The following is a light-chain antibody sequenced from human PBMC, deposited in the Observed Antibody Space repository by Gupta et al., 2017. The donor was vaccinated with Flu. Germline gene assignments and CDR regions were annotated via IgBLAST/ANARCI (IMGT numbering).Light chain of an antibody. Sequence: DIQMTQSPSSLSTSVADRVTITCPASQSISSYSNWYQQKPGKAPKLLIYAVSRWQRGVPSRFSDSGCATDFTLSISWPQPEEFATYYCLQGDGTPWTFGQGTKVEIK. CDR2: AVS. CDR3: LQGDGTPWT. CDR1: QSISSY. J-gene: IGKJ1*01. V-gene: IGKV1-39*01.